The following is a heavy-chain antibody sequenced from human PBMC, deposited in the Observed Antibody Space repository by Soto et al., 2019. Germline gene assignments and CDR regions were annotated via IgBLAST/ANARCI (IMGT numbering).Heavy chain of an antibody. CDR3: ARGRVLRFLEWSPYGMDV. J-gene: IGHJ6*02. Sequence: ASVKVSCKASGYTFTSYDINWVRQATGQGLEWMGWMNPNSGNTGYAQKFQGRVTMTRNTSISTAYMELSSLRSEDTAMYYCARGRVLRFLEWSPYGMDVWGQGTTVTVSS. CDR2: MNPNSGNT. V-gene: IGHV1-8*01. CDR1: GYTFTSYD. D-gene: IGHD3-3*01.